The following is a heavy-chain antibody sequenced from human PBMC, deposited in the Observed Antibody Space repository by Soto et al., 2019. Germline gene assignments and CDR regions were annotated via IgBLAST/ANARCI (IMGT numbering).Heavy chain of an antibody. CDR3: ARGRRYSSGCSFDY. CDR2: INHSGST. V-gene: IGHV4-34*01. Sequence: QVQLQQWGAGLLKPSETLSLTCAVYGGSFSGYYWSWIRQPPGKGLEWIGEINHSGSTNYNPSLKSRVTISVDTSKNQFSLKLSSVTAADTAVYYCARGRRYSSGCSFDYWGQGTLVTVSS. CDR1: GGSFSGYY. J-gene: IGHJ4*02. D-gene: IGHD6-19*01.